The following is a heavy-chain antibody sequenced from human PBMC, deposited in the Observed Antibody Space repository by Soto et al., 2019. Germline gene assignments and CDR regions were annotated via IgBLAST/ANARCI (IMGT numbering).Heavy chain of an antibody. J-gene: IGHJ5*02. V-gene: IGHV3-21*01. D-gene: IGHD3-22*01. Sequence: GGSLRLSCAASGFDFSDYNMNWVRQAPGKGLEWVSSISRSSSYIYYADSVKGRFTISRDNAKNSLYLQMNSLRAEDTALYFCARDPRKYSFDTTGNFGWFDPWGQGTLVTVSS. CDR2: ISRSSSYI. CDR3: ARDPRKYSFDTTGNFGWFDP. CDR1: GFDFSDYN.